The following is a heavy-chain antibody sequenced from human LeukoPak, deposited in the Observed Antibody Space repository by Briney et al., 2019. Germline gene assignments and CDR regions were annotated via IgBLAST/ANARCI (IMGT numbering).Heavy chain of an antibody. Sequence: PSETLSLTCAVYGGSFSGYYWSWIRQPPGKGLEWIGEINHSGSTNYNPSLKSRVTISVDTSKNQFSLKLSSVTAADTAVCYCARGTYSSGWSNYYYYMDVWGKGTTVTVSS. CDR2: INHSGST. D-gene: IGHD6-19*01. J-gene: IGHJ6*03. V-gene: IGHV4-34*01. CDR1: GGSFSGYY. CDR3: ARGTYSSGWSNYYYYMDV.